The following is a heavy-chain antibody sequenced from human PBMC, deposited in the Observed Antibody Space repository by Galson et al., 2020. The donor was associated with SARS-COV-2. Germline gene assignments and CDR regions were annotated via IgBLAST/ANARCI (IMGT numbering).Heavy chain of an antibody. V-gene: IGHV4-4*02. CDR3: ARDSGYCTDGVCYRYWYFDL. CDR1: GGSISNNDW. D-gene: IGHD2-8*01. J-gene: IGHJ2*01. Sequence: SETLSLTCTASGGSISNNDWRSWVRQPPGKGLEWIGEISQRVTTHYNPSLKSRVTISGDKSKNQISLKLSSVTAADTAVYYCARDSGYCTDGVCYRYWYFDLWGRGTLVTVSS. CDR2: ISQRVTT.